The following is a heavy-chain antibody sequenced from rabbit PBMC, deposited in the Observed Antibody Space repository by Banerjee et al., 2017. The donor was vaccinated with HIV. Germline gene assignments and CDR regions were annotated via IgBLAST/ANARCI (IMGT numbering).Heavy chain of an antibody. J-gene: IGHJ4*01. CDR2: SYGIT. CDR3: ARDDAYDGDGYAFNL. D-gene: IGHD6-1*01. V-gene: IGHV1S40*01. Sequence: SYGITYYATWAKGRFTISKTSSTTVTLQMTSLTAADTATYFCARDDAYDGDGYAFNLWGPGTLVTVS.